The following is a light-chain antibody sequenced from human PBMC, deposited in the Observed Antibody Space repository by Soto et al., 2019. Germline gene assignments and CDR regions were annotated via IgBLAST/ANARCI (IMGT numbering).Light chain of an antibody. V-gene: IGLV2-14*01. CDR1: SSDVGGYNY. CDR2: EVS. CDR3: SSYTSSSSVV. Sequence: QSALTQPASVSGSPGQSITISCTGTSSDVGGYNYVSWYQQHPGKAPKLMIYEVSNRPSGVSNRFSASKSGNTASLTISGLQAEDEADYYCSSYTSSSSVVFGGATKLTVL. J-gene: IGLJ2*01.